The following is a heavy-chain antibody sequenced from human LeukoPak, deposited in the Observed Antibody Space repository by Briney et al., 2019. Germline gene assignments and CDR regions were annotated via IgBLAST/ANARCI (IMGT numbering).Heavy chain of an antibody. Sequence: SETLSLTCTVSGGSISSGGYYWSWIRQPPGKGLEWIGYIYHSGSTYYNPSLKSRVTISVDRSKNQFSLKLSSVTAADTAVYYCAREPIYYYGSGSYYNEDIWGQGTMVTVSS. D-gene: IGHD3-10*01. V-gene: IGHV4-30-2*01. CDR3: AREPIYYYGSGSYYNEDI. J-gene: IGHJ3*02. CDR2: IYHSGST. CDR1: GGSISSGGYY.